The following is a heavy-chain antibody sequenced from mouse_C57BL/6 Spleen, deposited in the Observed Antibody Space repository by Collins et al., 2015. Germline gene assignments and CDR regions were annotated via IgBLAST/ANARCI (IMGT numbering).Heavy chain of an antibody. CDR3: ARVYYGNYDWFAY. D-gene: IGHD2-1*01. Sequence: QVQLQQPGAELVKPGASVKLSCKASGYTFTSYWMHWVKQRPGQGLEWIGMIHPNSGSTNYNEKFKSKATLTVDKSSSTAYMQLSSLTSEDSAVYYCARVYYGNYDWFAYWGQGTLVTVSA. CDR2: IHPNSGST. J-gene: IGHJ3*01. CDR1: GYTFTSYW. V-gene: IGHV1-64*01.